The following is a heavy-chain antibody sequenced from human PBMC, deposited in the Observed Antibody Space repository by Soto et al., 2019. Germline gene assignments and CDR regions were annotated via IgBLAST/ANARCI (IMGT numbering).Heavy chain of an antibody. CDR3: ARDPGVCVGGSCHYYYYYGMDV. D-gene: IGHD2-15*01. V-gene: IGHV6-1*01. J-gene: IGHJ6*02. Sequence: SQTLSLTCAISGDSVSSNSAAWNWIRQSPSRGLEWLGRTYYRSKWYNDYAVSVKSRITINPDTSKNQFSLQLNPVTPEDTAVYYCARDPGVCVGGSCHYYYYYGMDVWGQGTTVTVSS. CDR2: TYYRSKWYN. CDR1: GDSVSSNSAA.